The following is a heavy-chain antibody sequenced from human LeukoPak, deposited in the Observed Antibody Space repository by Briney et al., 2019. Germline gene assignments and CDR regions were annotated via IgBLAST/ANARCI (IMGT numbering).Heavy chain of an antibody. D-gene: IGHD3-22*01. V-gene: IGHV3-23*01. CDR3: AKFYYDSSGYYLGRYMDV. CDR1: GFTFSSYA. Sequence: GGSLRLSCAASGFTFSSYAMSWVRQAPGKGLEWVSAISGSGGSTYYADSVKGRFTISRDNSKNTLYLQMNSLRAEDTAVYYCAKFYYDSSGYYLGRYMDVWCKGTTVTVSS. CDR2: ISGSGGST. J-gene: IGHJ6*03.